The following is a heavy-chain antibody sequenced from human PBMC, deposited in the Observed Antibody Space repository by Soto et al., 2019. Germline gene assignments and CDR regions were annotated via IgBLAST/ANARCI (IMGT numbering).Heavy chain of an antibody. D-gene: IGHD4-4*01. CDR3: ARSPSWETTVTPYYFDY. Sequence: QVQLVQSGDEGKKPGASVKVSCKASRYTFISYDINWVRQATGQGLEWMGWMNPKSANTGYAQNFQGRVTMTRNTSISTAYMELSSLRSEDTAVYYCARSPSWETTVTPYYFDYWGQGTLVTVSS. J-gene: IGHJ4*02. V-gene: IGHV1-8*01. CDR2: MNPKSANT. CDR1: RYTFISYD.